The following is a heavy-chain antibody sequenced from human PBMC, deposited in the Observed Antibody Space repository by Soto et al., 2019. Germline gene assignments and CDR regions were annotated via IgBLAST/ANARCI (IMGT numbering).Heavy chain of an antibody. CDR2: IWYDGSNK. J-gene: IGHJ4*02. CDR3: ARDDHMIVVVGGFDY. CDR1: GFTFSSYG. V-gene: IGHV3-30*19. D-gene: IGHD3-22*01. Sequence: QVQLVESGGGVVQPGRSLRLSCAASGFTFSSYGMHWVRQAPGKGLEWVAVIWYDGSNKYYADSVKGRFTISRDNSKNTLYLQMNSLRAEDTAVYYCARDDHMIVVVGGFDYWGQGTLVTVSS.